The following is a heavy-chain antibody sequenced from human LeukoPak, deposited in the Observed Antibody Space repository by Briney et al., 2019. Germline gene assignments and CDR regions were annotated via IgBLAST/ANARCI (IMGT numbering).Heavy chain of an antibody. D-gene: IGHD3-10*01. CDR3: ARDGQEWFGELSGYYYYMDV. V-gene: IGHV3-7*01. Sequence: GGSLRLSCAASGFTFSSYAMSWVRQAPGKGLEWVANIKQDGSEKYYVDSVKGRFTISRDNAKNSLYLQMNSLRAEDTAVYYCARDGQEWFGELSGYYYYMDVWGKGTTVTISS. J-gene: IGHJ6*03. CDR1: GFTFSSYA. CDR2: IKQDGSEK.